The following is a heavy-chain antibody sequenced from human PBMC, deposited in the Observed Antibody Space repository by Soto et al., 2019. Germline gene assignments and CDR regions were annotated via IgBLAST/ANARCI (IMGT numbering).Heavy chain of an antibody. Sequence: GGSLRLSCAASGFTFSSYAMSWVRQAPGKGLEWVSGISGTGGTTYHTDCVKGRFTISRDNSKNTLSLQMNSLRAEDTAVYYCAKTNKWGGYYNGDYYGMDVWGQGTTVTVSS. V-gene: IGHV3-23*01. D-gene: IGHD3-3*01. CDR1: GFTFSSYA. J-gene: IGHJ6*02. CDR2: ISGTGGTT. CDR3: AKTNKWGGYYNGDYYGMDV.